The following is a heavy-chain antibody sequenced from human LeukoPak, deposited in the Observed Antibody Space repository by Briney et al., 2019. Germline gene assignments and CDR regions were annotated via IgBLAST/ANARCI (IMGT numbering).Heavy chain of an antibody. CDR1: GGSITSYY. CDR3: ARDPNGLNWFDP. V-gene: IGHV4-59*01. D-gene: IGHD4/OR15-4a*01. CDR2: MYYSGTT. Sequence: SETLSLTCTVSGGSITSYYRSWIRQSPGKGLEWIGFMYYSGTTNYNPSLKSRVTISLGMSKNQFSLKLSSVTAADTAVYYCARDPNGLNWFDPWGQGTLVTVSS. J-gene: IGHJ5*02.